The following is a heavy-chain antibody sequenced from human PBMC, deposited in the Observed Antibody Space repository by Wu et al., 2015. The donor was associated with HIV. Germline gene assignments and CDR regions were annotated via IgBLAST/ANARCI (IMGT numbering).Heavy chain of an antibody. J-gene: IGHJ4*02. CDR3: VRGRGGDYGGNSGFDY. CDR2: ISVYNGNT. D-gene: IGHD4-23*01. Sequence: QVQLVQSGTEVKQPGASVKVSCKTSGYIFRNFGISWVRQTPGQELEWMGWISVYNGNTNYAQKLQGRVTMTIDTSTNTAYVELRSLTSDDTAVYYCVRGRGGDYGGNSGFDYWGQGTLVTVSS. CDR1: GYIFRNFG. V-gene: IGHV1-18*01.